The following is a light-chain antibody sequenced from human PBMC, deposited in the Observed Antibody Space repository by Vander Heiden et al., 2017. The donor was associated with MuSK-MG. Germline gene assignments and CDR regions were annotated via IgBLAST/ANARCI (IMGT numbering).Light chain of an antibody. J-gene: IGKJ3*01. CDR1: QSVSSSY. V-gene: IGKV3-20*01. CDR3: QQYGSSPRT. Sequence: EIVLTQSPGTLSLSPGERATLSCRASQSVSSSYLAWYQQKPGQAPRLLIYGASSRATGIPDRFSGSGSGTDFTLTISRLEPEDFAVYYCQQYGSSPRTFGHGTKVDIK. CDR2: GAS.